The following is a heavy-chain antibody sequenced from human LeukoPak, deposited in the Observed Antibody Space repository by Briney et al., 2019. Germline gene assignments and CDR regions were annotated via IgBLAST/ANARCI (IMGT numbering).Heavy chain of an antibody. D-gene: IGHD6-19*01. CDR1: GFTFSSYA. J-gene: IGHJ4*02. Sequence: GGSLRLSCAASGFTFSSYAMSWVRQAPGRGLEWVSNISGSGGRTYYADSVKGRFTIYRENYKNTLYLQMNSLRAEDTAVYYCAKVGSSAWSLDYWGQGTLVTVSS. CDR2: ISGSGGRT. CDR3: AKVGSSAWSLDY. V-gene: IGHV3-23*01.